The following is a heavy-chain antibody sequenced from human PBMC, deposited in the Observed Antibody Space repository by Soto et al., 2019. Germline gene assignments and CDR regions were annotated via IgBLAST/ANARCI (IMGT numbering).Heavy chain of an antibody. J-gene: IGHJ4*02. CDR3: ARTLMVYVRVPSHTKAYFDY. CDR1: GGSISSSSYY. Sequence: SSETLSLTCTVSGGSISSSSYYWGWIRQPPGRGLEWIGSIYYSGSTYYNPSLKSRVTISVDTSKNQFSLKLSSVTAADTAVYYCARTLMVYVRVPSHTKAYFDYWGQGTLVTVSS. V-gene: IGHV4-39*01. CDR2: IYYSGST. D-gene: IGHD2-8*01.